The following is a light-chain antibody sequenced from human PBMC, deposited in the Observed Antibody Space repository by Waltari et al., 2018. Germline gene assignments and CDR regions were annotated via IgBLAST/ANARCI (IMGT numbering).Light chain of an antibody. Sequence: EIVLTQSPGTLSLSPGESATLSCRASQSVSSSYLAWYQQKPGQAPRPLIHGASSRATGIPDRFSGSGSGTDFTLTISRLEPEDFAVYYCQQYGSSPWTFGQGTKVEIK. J-gene: IGKJ1*01. V-gene: IGKV3-20*01. CDR3: QQYGSSPWT. CDR1: QSVSSSY. CDR2: GAS.